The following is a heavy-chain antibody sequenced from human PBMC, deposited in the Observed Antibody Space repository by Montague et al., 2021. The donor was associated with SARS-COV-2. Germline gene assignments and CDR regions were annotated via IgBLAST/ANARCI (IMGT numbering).Heavy chain of an antibody. J-gene: IGHJ4*02. D-gene: IGHD3-3*01. Sequence: SLRLSCAASGFTFSNYAMSWVRQAPGKGLEWVSVIYSGGSSTYYXDSXKGRFTISRDNSKNTLYLQMNSLRAEDTAVYYCAKDPYYDFWSGYYFDYWGQGTLVTVSS. V-gene: IGHV3-23*03. CDR3: AKDPYYDFWSGYYFDY. CDR1: GFTFSNYA. CDR2: IYSGGSST.